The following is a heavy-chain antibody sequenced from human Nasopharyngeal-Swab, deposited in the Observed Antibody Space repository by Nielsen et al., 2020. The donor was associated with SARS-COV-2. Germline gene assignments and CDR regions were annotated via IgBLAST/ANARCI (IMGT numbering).Heavy chain of an antibody. Sequence: SETLSLTCAVYGGSFSGYYWSWIRQPPGKGLEWIGEINHSGSTNYNTSLKSRVTISVDTSKNQFSLKLSSVTAADTAVYYCARVPPIAVAGKGVDVWGQGTTVTVSS. CDR1: GGSFSGYY. D-gene: IGHD6-19*01. J-gene: IGHJ6*02. CDR3: ARVPPIAVAGKGVDV. V-gene: IGHV4-34*01. CDR2: INHSGST.